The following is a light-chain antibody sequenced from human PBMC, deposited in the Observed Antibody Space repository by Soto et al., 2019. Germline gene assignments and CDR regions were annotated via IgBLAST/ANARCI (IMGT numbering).Light chain of an antibody. CDR2: SNN. J-gene: IGLJ1*01. Sequence: LTHAPSASVTPGQSFTISCSGSRSSIGSNTVNWYQHLPGMAPKLLIYSNNHRPSGVPDRFSASKDGASDSLAISGLKSEDEGDYYCAAWDASLGGFYVLGYGQKVTVL. CDR1: RSSIGSNT. CDR3: AAWDASLGGFYV. V-gene: IGLV1-44*01.